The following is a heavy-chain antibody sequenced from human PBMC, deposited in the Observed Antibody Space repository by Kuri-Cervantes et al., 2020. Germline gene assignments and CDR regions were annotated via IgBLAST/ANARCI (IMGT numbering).Heavy chain of an antibody. V-gene: IGHV3-30-3*01. CDR3: ATGGWGSRDYYYYYGMDV. J-gene: IGHJ6*02. Sequence: GESLKISCAASGLTFSSYAMSWVRQAPGKGLEWVAVISYDGSNKYYADSVKGRFTISRDNAKNSLYLQMNSLRAEDTALYYCATGGWGSRDYYYYYGMDVWGQGTTVTVSS. D-gene: IGHD3-16*01. CDR1: GLTFSSYA. CDR2: ISYDGSNK.